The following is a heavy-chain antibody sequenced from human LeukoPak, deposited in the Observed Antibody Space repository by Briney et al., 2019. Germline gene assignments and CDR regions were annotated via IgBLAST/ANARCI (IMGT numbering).Heavy chain of an antibody. CDR1: GYSFTGHW. V-gene: IGHV5-51*01. J-gene: IGHJ3*01. CDR2: IYSGDSDT. CDR3: ARYGKSGTYSHGFDV. Sequence: HGESLKISCEAFGYSFTGHWIGWVRQIPGRGLEFMGTIYSGDSDTRYSPSFEGRVSISVDKSIHPAYLQWSGLKASDTAMYYCARYGKSGTYSHGFDVWGQGTIVIVSS. D-gene: IGHD3-10*01.